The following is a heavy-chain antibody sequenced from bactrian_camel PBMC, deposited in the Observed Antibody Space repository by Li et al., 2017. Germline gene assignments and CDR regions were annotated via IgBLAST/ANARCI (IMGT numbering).Heavy chain of an antibody. CDR3: AAVRLGRLCDLRDGDWAY. J-gene: IGHJ4*01. Sequence: QVQLVESGGAFVQPGGSLRLSCAASGYIYNIGCMGWFRQAPGKEREGVAYIVRGTGRQNYADSVKGRFSISQDNAKNMMYLQMSSLKPEDTAVYSCAAVRLGRLCDLRDGDWAYWGQGTQVTVS. D-gene: IGHD4*01. CDR2: IVRGTGRQ. V-gene: IGHV3S53*01. CDR1: GYIYNIGC.